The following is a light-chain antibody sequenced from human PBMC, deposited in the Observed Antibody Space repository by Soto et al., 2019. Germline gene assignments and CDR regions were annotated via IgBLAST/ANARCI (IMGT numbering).Light chain of an antibody. CDR2: GAS. Sequence: EIVLTQSPATLSLSPGERAPLSCRASQSVSSYLAWYQQKPGQAPRLLIYGASSRATGIPDRFSGSGSGTDFTLTISRLEPEDFAVYYCQQYGGSITFGQGTRLEIK. CDR3: QQYGGSIT. J-gene: IGKJ5*01. CDR1: QSVSSY. V-gene: IGKV3-20*01.